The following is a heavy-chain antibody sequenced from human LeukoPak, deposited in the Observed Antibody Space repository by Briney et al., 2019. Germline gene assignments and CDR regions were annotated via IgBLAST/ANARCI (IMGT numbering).Heavy chain of an antibody. CDR3: ARVQRGIAVALDY. CDR2: ISWNSGNI. V-gene: IGHV3-9*01. D-gene: IGHD6-19*01. J-gene: IGHJ4*02. CDR1: GFTFDDYA. Sequence: GRSLRLSCAVSGFTFDDYAMHWVRQAPGKGLEWVSGISWNSGNIGYADSVKGRFTISRDNVKNLLYLQMNSLRAEDTAVYYCARVQRGIAVALDYWGQGTLATVSS.